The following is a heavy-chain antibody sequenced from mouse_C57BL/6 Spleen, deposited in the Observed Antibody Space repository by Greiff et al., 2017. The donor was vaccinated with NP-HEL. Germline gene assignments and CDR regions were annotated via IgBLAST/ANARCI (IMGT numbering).Heavy chain of an antibody. J-gene: IGHJ4*01. CDR1: GFTFSDYY. CDR3: ARPSNYPSYAMDY. D-gene: IGHD2-5*01. Sequence: EVQLVESEGGLVQPGSSMKLSCTASGFTFSDYYMAWVRQVPEKGLEWVANINYDGSSTYYLDSLKSRFIISRDNAKNILYLQMSSLKSEDTATYYCARPSNYPSYAMDYWGQGTSVTVSS. V-gene: IGHV5-16*01. CDR2: INYDGSST.